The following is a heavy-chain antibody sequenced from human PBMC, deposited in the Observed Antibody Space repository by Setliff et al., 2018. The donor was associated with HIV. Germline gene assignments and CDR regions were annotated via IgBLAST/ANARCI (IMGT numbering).Heavy chain of an antibody. D-gene: IGHD3-10*01. V-gene: IGHV3-33*08. CDR3: ARDDHGALMGVIIRYYYMDV. J-gene: IGHJ6*03. Sequence: GGSLRLSCAASGFTFSSHAMHWVRQAPGKGLEWVAVIWYDGSNKYYADSVKGRFTISRDNAKNSLYLQMNSLRAEDTAVYYCARDDHGALMGVIIRYYYMDVWGKGTTVTVSS. CDR2: IWYDGSNK. CDR1: GFTFSSHA.